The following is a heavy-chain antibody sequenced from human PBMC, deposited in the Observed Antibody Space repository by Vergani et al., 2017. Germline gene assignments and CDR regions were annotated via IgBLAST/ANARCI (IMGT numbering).Heavy chain of an antibody. D-gene: IGHD6-13*01. CDR3: ASAYSSSWYPY. CDR2: MHYSGST. Sequence: QVQLQRSGPGLVKHSDTLSLTCTVSGGPISTYYWSWIRQPPGKGLEWIGYMHYSGSTNYNPSLKSRVTISVDTSKNQFSLKLSPVTAADTAVYYCASAYSSSWYPYWGQGTLVTVSS. V-gene: IGHV4-59*07. CDR1: GGPISTYY. J-gene: IGHJ4*02.